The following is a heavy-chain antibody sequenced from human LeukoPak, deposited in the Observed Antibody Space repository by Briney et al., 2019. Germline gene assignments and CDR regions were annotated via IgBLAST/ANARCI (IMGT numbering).Heavy chain of an antibody. J-gene: IGHJ3*02. CDR3: AKRDRTVTHAFDI. V-gene: IGHV3-23*01. Sequence: GGSLRLSCAASGFSFRTYGMHWVRQAPGKGLEWVSAISGSGGTTYYADSVKGRFTISRDNSENTLYLQMNSLRAEDTAVYYCAKRDRTVTHAFDIWGQGTMVTVSS. CDR1: GFSFRTYG. D-gene: IGHD4-17*01. CDR2: ISGSGGTT.